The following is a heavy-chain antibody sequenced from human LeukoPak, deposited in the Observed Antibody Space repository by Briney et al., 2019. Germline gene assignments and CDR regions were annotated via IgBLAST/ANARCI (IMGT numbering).Heavy chain of an antibody. D-gene: IGHD4-11*01. CDR2: IQYDGSNK. V-gene: IGHV3-30*02. Sequence: GGSLRLSCAASGFTFSNYGMHWVRQAPGKGLEWVAFIQYDGSNKYYADSVKGRFTISRDDAKNSLYLQMNSLRAEDTAVYYCARDPGGLPYDFWGQGTLVTVSS. CDR1: GFTFSNYG. J-gene: IGHJ4*02. CDR3: ARDPGGLPYDF.